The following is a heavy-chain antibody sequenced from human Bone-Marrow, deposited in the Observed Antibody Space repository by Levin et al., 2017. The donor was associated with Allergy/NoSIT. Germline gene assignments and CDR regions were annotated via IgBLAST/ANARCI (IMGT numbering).Heavy chain of an antibody. CDR3: ARARGYYHYYLDV. CDR2: IYSGGST. J-gene: IGHJ6*03. V-gene: IGHV3-66*02. CDR1: TLTISSNY. Sequence: SCTSATLTISSNYMSWVRQAPGERLQWVAFIYSGGSTFYSDSVEGRFTISRDHSKNTLYLQMDSLRPEDTAVYFCARARGYYHYYLDVWGKGTTVTVSS. D-gene: IGHD5-12*01.